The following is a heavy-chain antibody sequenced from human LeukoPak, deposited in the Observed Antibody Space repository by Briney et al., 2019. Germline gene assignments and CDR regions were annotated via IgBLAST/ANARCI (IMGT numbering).Heavy chain of an antibody. CDR3: ARVVAATIYQFDY. J-gene: IGHJ4*02. V-gene: IGHV4-31*03. Sequence: SETLSLTCTVSGGSINSNGYYWSWVRQHPGKGLEWIGYIYNSGGTYYNPSLKSRLTPSVDTSKTQFSLKLSSVTAADTAVYYCARVVAATIYQFDYWGQGTLVTVSS. D-gene: IGHD2-15*01. CDR2: IYNSGGT. CDR1: GGSINSNGYY.